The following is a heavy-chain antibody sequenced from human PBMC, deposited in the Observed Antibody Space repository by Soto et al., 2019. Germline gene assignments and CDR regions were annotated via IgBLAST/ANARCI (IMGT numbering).Heavy chain of an antibody. J-gene: IGHJ6*02. V-gene: IGHV3-11*01. Sequence: VQLVESGGGLVKPGGSLRLSCAASGLTFSDSYLNWIRHAPGKGLEWLAYISSTGSSIFYAGSVKGRFTISRDNAKNSLYLQMNSLRAVDTAMYYCARVRFGEWGYAMDVWGQGTTVTVSS. CDR1: GLTFSDSY. CDR3: ARVRFGEWGYAMDV. D-gene: IGHD3-10*01. CDR2: ISSTGSSI.